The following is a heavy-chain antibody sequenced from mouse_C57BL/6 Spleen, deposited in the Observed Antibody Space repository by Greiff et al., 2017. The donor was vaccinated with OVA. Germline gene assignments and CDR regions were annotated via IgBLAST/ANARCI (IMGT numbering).Heavy chain of an antibody. D-gene: IGHD2-4*01. CDR1: GFTFSDYG. CDR3: ARGDYDYDDWYFDV. J-gene: IGHJ1*03. V-gene: IGHV5-17*01. Sequence: EVQVVESGGGLVKPGGSLKLSCAASGFTFSDYGMHWVRQAPEKGLEWVAYISSGSSTIYYADTVKGRFTISRDNAKNTLFLQMTSLRSEDTAMYYCARGDYDYDDWYFDVWGTGTTVTVSS. CDR2: ISSGSSTI.